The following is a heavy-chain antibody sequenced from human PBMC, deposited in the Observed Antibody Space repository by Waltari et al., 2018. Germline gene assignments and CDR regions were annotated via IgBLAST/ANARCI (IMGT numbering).Heavy chain of an antibody. V-gene: IGHV4-59*01. J-gene: IGHJ4*02. CDR3: ARDCSGGSCYTH. CDR2: IYYSGST. CDR1: GGPMSRYY. D-gene: IGHD2-15*01. Sequence: QVQLQESGPGLVKPSETLSLTCPVSGGPMSRYYGSWIRQPQGKGLEWIGYIYYSGSTNYNPSLKSRVTISVDTSKNQFSLKLSSVTAADTAVYYCARDCSGGSCYTHWGQGTLVTVSS.